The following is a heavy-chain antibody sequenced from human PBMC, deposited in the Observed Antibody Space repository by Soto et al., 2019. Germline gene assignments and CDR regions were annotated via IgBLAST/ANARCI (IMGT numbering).Heavy chain of an antibody. D-gene: IGHD6-19*01. CDR1: GLTFSSYS. V-gene: IGHV3-21*01. J-gene: IGHJ3*01. Sequence: EVQLVESGGGLVKTGGSLRLSCEASGLTFSSYSMHWFRQAPGKGLEWVSSISSSSSYIYYADSVKGRFPISSDNAKNLLFLQMQSLRAEDTAVYYCARGFSLAGGWYACYLWGQRTRVTVSS. CDR3: ARGFSLAGGWYACYL. CDR2: ISSSSSYI.